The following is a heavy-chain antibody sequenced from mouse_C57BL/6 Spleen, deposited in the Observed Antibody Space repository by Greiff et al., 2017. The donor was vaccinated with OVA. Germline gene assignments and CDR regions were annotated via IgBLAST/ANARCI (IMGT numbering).Heavy chain of an antibody. J-gene: IGHJ4*01. CDR1: GYTFTSYC. V-gene: IGHV1-7*01. D-gene: IGHD2-4*01. CDR3: ARNDYDLMDY. Sequence: QVQLKESGAELAKPGASVKLSCTASGYTFTSYCMHWVKQRPGQGLEWIGYINPSSGYTKYNQKFKDKATLTADKSSSTAYMQLSSLTYEDSAVYYCARNDYDLMDYWGQGTSVTVSS. CDR2: INPSSGYT.